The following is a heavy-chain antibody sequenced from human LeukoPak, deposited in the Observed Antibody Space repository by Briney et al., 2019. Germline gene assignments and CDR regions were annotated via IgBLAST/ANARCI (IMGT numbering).Heavy chain of an antibody. CDR3: ARDTYSGSYYFAFDI. J-gene: IGHJ3*02. Sequence: SVKVSCKASGGTFSSYAITWVRQAPGQGLEWMGGIIPIFGTVNYAQKFQGRVTITADESTSTAYMELSSLRSKDTAVYYCARDTYSGSYYFAFDIWGQGTMVTVSS. D-gene: IGHD1-26*01. CDR1: GGTFSSYA. V-gene: IGHV1-69*13. CDR2: IIPIFGTV.